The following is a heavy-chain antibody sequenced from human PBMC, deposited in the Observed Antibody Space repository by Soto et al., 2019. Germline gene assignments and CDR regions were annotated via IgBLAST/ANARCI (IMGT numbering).Heavy chain of an antibody. CDR3: AKDRAAVTGAYYYYAMDV. V-gene: IGHV3-43*01. CDR2: ISWDGGKT. Sequence: EEQLVESGGGLVQPGGSLRLSCAASGFTFDDYTMHWVRQAPGKSLEWVSLISWDGGKTYYADSVKGRFTISRDNSKNSLHLQMNSLTTEDSASYYCAKDRAAVTGAYYYYAMDVWGQGTTVTVSS. J-gene: IGHJ6*02. D-gene: IGHD6-19*01. CDR1: GFTFDDYT.